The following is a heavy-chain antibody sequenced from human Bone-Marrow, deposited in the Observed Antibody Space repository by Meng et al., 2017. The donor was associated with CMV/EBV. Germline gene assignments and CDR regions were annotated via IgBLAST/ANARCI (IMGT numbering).Heavy chain of an antibody. CDR2: ISSTSNYI. J-gene: IGHJ6*02. Sequence: GGSLRLSCAASGFTFRSYSMNWVRQAPGKGLEWVSSISSTSNYIYYADSVKGRVTISRDNSKNTLYLQVNSLRAEDTAVYFCASFAYDSENDYYYGMDVWGRGTAVTVSS. D-gene: IGHD3-22*01. CDR3: ASFAYDSENDYYYGMDV. V-gene: IGHV3-21*01. CDR1: GFTFRSYS.